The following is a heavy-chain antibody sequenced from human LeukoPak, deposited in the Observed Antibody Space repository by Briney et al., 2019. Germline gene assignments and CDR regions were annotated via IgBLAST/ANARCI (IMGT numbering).Heavy chain of an antibody. V-gene: IGHV3-64D*06. J-gene: IGHJ5*02. CDR1: GFTFSTYA. CDR3: VKGVAADSERLDP. Sequence: GGSLRRSCAASGFTFSTYALHWVRQAPGKGLGYVSAISSHGAGTYYADSVKGRFTISRDNYKSTLYLQMSSLRVEDTAVYYCVKGVAADSERLDPWGQGTLVTVSS. D-gene: IGHD6-25*01. CDR2: ISSHGAGT.